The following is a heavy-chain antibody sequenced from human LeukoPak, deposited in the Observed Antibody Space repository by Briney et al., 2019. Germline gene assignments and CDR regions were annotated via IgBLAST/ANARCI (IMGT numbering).Heavy chain of an antibody. CDR1: GYSFTSYW. D-gene: IGHD5-24*01. Sequence: GESLKISCKGSGYSFTSYWISWVRQMPGKGLEWMGIIYPGDSDTRYSPSFQGQVTISADKSISTAYLQWSSLKASDTAMYYCARDGYNSFYGMDVWGQGTTVTVSS. V-gene: IGHV5-51*01. CDR3: ARDGYNSFYGMDV. J-gene: IGHJ6*02. CDR2: IYPGDSDT.